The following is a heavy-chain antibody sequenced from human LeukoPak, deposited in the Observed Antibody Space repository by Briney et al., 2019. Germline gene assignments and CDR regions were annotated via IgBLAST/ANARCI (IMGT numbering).Heavy chain of an antibody. D-gene: IGHD2-21*02. CDR2: IYHSGST. V-gene: IGHV4-38-2*01. J-gene: IGHJ4*02. Sequence: PSETLSLTCAVSGYSISSGYYWGWIRQPPGKGLEWIGSIYHSGSTYYNPSLKSRVTISVDTSKNQFSLKLSSVTAADTAVYYCARAGVTPTYFEYWGQGTLVSASS. CDR3: ARAGVTPTYFEY. CDR1: GYSISSGYY.